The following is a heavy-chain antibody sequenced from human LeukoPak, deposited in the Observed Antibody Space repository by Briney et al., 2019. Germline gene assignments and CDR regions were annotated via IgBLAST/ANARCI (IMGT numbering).Heavy chain of an antibody. CDR1: GSTFSSYA. CDR3: ATLRSYDFWSGYNLYYFDY. V-gene: IGHV1-69*01. D-gene: IGHD3-3*01. Sequence: GSSVKVSCKASGSTFSSYAISWVRQAPGQGLEWMGGIIPIFGTANYAQKFQGRVTITADESTSTAYMELSSLRSEDTAVYYCATLRSYDFWSGYNLYYFDYWGQGTLVTVSS. J-gene: IGHJ4*02. CDR2: IIPIFGTA.